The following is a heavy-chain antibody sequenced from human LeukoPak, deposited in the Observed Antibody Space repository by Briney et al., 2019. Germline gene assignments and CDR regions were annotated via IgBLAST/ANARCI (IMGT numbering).Heavy chain of an antibody. J-gene: IGHJ4*02. CDR2: IYPGDSDT. CDR1: GYSFTSYW. Sequence: GESLKISCKGSGYSFTSYWIGWVRQIPGKGLEWMGIIYPGDSDTKYSPSFQGQVTISADKSISTAYLQWSSLKASDTAMYYCARQGTSIFGVVIGFDYWGQGTLVTVSS. D-gene: IGHD3-3*01. CDR3: ARQGTSIFGVVIGFDY. V-gene: IGHV5-51*01.